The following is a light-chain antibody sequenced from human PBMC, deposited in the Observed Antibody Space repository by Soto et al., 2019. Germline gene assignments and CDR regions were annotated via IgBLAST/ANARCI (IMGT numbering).Light chain of an antibody. Sequence: NFILTQPHSVSESPGKTVTISFTRSSGSIASNYVQLYQQRPGSAPTPVIYEDNERPSGVPDRFSGSIDSSSNSASLTISGLKTDDEADYYCQSYHSGNVVFGGGTQLTVL. CDR1: SGSIASNY. V-gene: IGLV6-57*04. CDR2: EDN. CDR3: QSYHSGNVV. J-gene: IGLJ2*01.